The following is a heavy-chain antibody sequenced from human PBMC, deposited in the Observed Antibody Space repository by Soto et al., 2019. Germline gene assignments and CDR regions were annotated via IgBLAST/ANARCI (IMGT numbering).Heavy chain of an antibody. J-gene: IGHJ4*02. D-gene: IGHD5-12*01. Sequence: ASVKVSCKVSGYTLTELSMHWVRQAPGKGLEWMGGFDPEDGETIYAQKFQGRVTMTEDTSTDTAYMELSSLRSEDTAAYYCATIYSGYDSVGYWGQGTLVTVSS. CDR3: ATIYSGYDSVGY. CDR1: GYTLTELS. CDR2: FDPEDGET. V-gene: IGHV1-24*01.